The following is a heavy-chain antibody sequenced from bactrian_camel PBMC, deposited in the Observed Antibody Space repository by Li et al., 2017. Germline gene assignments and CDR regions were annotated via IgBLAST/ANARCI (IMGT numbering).Heavy chain of an antibody. CDR1: GYTYCSYD. J-gene: IGHJ4*01. CDR2: IDSGGST. V-gene: IGHV3S56*01. Sequence: QVQLVESGGGSVQAGGSLRLSCAASGYTYCSYDMSWYRQAPGKEREFVSVIDSGGSTTNADSVKGRFISSRDNSKNTVYLQLNGLKSEDMAMYYCTRETQWVGYHEMAEYWGQGTQVTVS. D-gene: IGHD5*01. CDR3: TRETQWVGYHEMAEY.